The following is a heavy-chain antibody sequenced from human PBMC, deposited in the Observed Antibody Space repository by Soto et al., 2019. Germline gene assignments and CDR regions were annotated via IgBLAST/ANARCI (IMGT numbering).Heavy chain of an antibody. CDR1: GYRFTSYW. V-gene: IGHV5-51*01. CDR3: AMISADGKYYYVIAV. D-gene: IGHD6-13*01. CDR2: IYPGDSDT. J-gene: IGHJ6*02. Sequence: GESLKISCKGSGYRFTSYWIGGVRQMPGKGLEWMGIIYPGDSDTRYSPSFQGQVTISADKSISTAYLQWSSLKASDTAMYYCAMISADGKYYYVIAVCSQGTTVPVSS.